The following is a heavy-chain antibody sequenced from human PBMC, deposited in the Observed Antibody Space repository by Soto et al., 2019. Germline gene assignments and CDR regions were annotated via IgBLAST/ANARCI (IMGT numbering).Heavy chain of an antibody. Sequence: SETLSLTCSVSCGSISSGGYYWSWIRQHPGKGLEWIGYIYYSGSTYYNPSLKSRVTISVDTSKNQFSLKLSSVTAADTAVYYCARDQRYYYGSGSYDYYGMDVWGQGTTVTVSS. D-gene: IGHD3-10*01. CDR3: ARDQRYYYGSGSYDYYGMDV. J-gene: IGHJ6*02. V-gene: IGHV4-31*03. CDR2: IYYSGST. CDR1: CGSISSGGYY.